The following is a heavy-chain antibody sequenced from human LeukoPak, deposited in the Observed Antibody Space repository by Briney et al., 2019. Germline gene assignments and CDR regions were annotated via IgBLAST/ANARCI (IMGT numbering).Heavy chain of an antibody. V-gene: IGHV3-23*01. CDR3: AKAPVTTCRGAYCYPFDY. J-gene: IGHJ4*02. CDR1: GFTLSSYA. CDR2: ISDSGNT. D-gene: IGHD2-21*01. Sequence: GGSLRLSCAASGFTLSSYAMSWVRQAPGKGLGWVSAISDSGNTYHADSVKGRFTISRDSSKNTLFLRMNRLRPEDAAVYYCAKAPVTTCRGAYCYPFDYWGQGTLVTVSS.